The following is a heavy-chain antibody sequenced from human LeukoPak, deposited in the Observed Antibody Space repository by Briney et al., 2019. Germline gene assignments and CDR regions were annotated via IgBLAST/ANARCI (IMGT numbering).Heavy chain of an antibody. CDR2: IREDGTEK. Sequence: GGSLRLSCTASGFTFSGAWMTWVRQAPGKGLEWVANIREDGTEKNYVDSVKGRFTISRDNAKNSLYLQMNSLRAEDTAVYYCARDSGLVATDFPYFDYWGQGTLVTVSS. CDR1: GFTFSGAW. D-gene: IGHD5-12*01. CDR3: ARDSGLVATDFPYFDY. J-gene: IGHJ4*02. V-gene: IGHV3-7*01.